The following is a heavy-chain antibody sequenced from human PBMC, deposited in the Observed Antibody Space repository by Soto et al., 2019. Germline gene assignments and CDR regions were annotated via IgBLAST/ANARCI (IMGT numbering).Heavy chain of an antibody. CDR3: ARAATVTSPFDY. Sequence: QVHLVQSGAEVKKPGASVKVSCKASGYTFTTYGISWVRQAPGQGLEWMGWISAYNDNTNYAQKFQGRVTMTTDTSTTTAYMELRSLRFDDTAMYYCARAATVTSPFDYWGQGTLVTVSS. D-gene: IGHD4-17*01. CDR1: GYTFTTYG. J-gene: IGHJ4*02. V-gene: IGHV1-18*01. CDR2: ISAYNDNT.